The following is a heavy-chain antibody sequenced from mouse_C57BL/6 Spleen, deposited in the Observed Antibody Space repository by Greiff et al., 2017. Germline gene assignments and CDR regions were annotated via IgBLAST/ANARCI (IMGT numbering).Heavy chain of an antibody. J-gene: IGHJ3*01. V-gene: IGHV14-1*01. CDR1: GFNIKDYY. CDR3: TRDGYDVLFAY. CDR2: IDPEDGDT. Sequence: EVKLQQSGAELVRPGASVKLSCTASGFNIKDYYMHWVKQRPEQGLEWIGRIDPEDGDTEYAPKFQGKATMTADTSSNTAYLQLSSLTSEDTAVYYCTRDGYDVLFAYWGQGTLVTVSA. D-gene: IGHD2-2*01.